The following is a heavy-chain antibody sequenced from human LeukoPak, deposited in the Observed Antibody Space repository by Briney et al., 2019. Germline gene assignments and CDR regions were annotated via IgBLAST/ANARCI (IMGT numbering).Heavy chain of an antibody. D-gene: IGHD3-22*01. CDR1: GFTFSSYW. Sequence: AGGSLRLSCAASGFTFSSYWMHWVRQAPGKGLVWVSRINSDGSSTSYADSVKGRFTISRDNAKNTLYLQMNSLRAEDTAVYYCARDQETYYYDSSGYINWGQGTLVTVSS. V-gene: IGHV3-74*01. CDR3: ARDQETYYYDSSGYIN. CDR2: INSDGSST. J-gene: IGHJ4*02.